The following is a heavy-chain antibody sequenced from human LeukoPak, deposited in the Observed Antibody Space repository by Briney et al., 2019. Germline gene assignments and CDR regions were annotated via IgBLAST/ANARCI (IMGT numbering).Heavy chain of an antibody. D-gene: IGHD6-19*01. Sequence: SETLSLTCTVSGGSISTYYWSWIRQPPGKGLEWIGEINHSGSTNYNPSLKSRVTISVDTSKNQFSLKLSSVTAADTAVYYCAKQGAVAGTGNWFDPWGQGTLVTVSS. V-gene: IGHV4-34*01. CDR3: AKQGAVAGTGNWFDP. CDR2: INHSGST. CDR1: GGSISTYY. J-gene: IGHJ5*02.